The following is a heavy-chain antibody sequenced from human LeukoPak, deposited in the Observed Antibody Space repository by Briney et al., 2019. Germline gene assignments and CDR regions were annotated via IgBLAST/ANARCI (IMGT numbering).Heavy chain of an antibody. D-gene: IGHD2-15*01. CDR1: GFTFSSYG. V-gene: IGHV3-33*01. Sequence: GGSLRLSCAASGFTFSSYGMHWVRQAPGKGLEWVAVIWYDGSNKYYADSVKGRFTISRDNSKNTLYLQMNSLRAEDTAVYYCARDHPGLLGYYHYGMDVWGQGTTVTVSS. J-gene: IGHJ6*02. CDR2: IWYDGSNK. CDR3: ARDHPGLLGYYHYGMDV.